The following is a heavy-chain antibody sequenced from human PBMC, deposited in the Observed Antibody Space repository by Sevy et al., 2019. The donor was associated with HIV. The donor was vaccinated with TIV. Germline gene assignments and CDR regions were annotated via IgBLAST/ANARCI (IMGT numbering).Heavy chain of an antibody. J-gene: IGHJ3*02. CDR1: GFTVSSNY. D-gene: IGHD6-19*01. V-gene: IGHV3-66*01. Sequence: GESLKISCAASGFTVSSNYMSWVRQAPGKGLEWVSVIYSGGNTYYADSVKGRFTISRDNSKNTLYLQMNSLRAEDTAVYYCARGVAVAGTRGDAFDIWGQGTMVTVSS. CDR3: ARGVAVAGTRGDAFDI. CDR2: IYSGGNT.